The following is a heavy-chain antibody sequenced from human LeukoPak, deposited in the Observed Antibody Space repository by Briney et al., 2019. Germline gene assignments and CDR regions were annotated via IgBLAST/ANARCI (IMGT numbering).Heavy chain of an antibody. Sequence: PGRSLRLSCAASGFTFSSYGMHWVRQAPGKGLEWAAVISYDGSNKYYADSVKGRFTISRDNSKNTLYLQMNSLRAEDTAVYYCAKPSIAYAPRSHFDYWGQGTLVTVSS. CDR1: GFTFSSYG. J-gene: IGHJ4*02. V-gene: IGHV3-30*18. CDR2: ISYDGSNK. CDR3: AKPSIAYAPRSHFDY. D-gene: IGHD6-6*01.